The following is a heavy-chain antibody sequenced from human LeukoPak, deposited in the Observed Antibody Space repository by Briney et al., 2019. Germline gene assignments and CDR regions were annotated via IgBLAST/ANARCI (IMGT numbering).Heavy chain of an antibody. D-gene: IGHD3-10*01. CDR3: ARVSSYGSNWFDP. Sequence: GASVKVSCKASGYTFTSYDINWVRQATGQGLEWMGWMNPNSGNTSYAQKFQGRVTMTRDMSTSTVYMELSSLRSEDTAVYYCARVSSYGSNWFDPWGQGTLVTVSS. V-gene: IGHV1-8*01. CDR2: MNPNSGNT. CDR1: GYTFTSYD. J-gene: IGHJ5*02.